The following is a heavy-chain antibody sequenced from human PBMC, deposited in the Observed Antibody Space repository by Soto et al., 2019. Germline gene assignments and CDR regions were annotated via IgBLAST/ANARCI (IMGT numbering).Heavy chain of an antibody. CDR1: GFTVSSNY. D-gene: IGHD3-22*01. Sequence: GGSLRLSCAASGFTVSSNYMSWVRQAPGKGLEWVSVIYSGGSTYYADSVKGRFTISRDNSKNTLYLQMNSLRAEDTAVYYCARGTGHDSSGYYYVDWFDPWGQGTLVTVSS. V-gene: IGHV3-53*01. J-gene: IGHJ5*02. CDR2: IYSGGST. CDR3: ARGTGHDSSGYYYVDWFDP.